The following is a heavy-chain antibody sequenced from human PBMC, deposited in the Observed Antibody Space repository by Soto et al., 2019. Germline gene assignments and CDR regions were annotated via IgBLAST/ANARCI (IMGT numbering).Heavy chain of an antibody. J-gene: IGHJ4*02. Sequence: QVLLQESGPGLVQPSGTLSLSCAVSGGSISSNYFWGWVRQPPGKGLVWVGDISHSGSVNYNPSLKRRVIISIDKSKNQFSMKLNSVTAADTAVYYCARSFGWYAIDYWGQGTLVIVSS. CDR1: GGSISSNYF. D-gene: IGHD6-19*01. CDR3: ARSFGWYAIDY. CDR2: ISHSGSV. V-gene: IGHV4-4*02.